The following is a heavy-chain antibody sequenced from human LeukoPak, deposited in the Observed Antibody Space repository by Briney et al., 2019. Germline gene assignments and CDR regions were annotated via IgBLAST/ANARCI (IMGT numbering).Heavy chain of an antibody. Sequence: GGSLRLSCAASGFTVSSYWMSWVRQAPGKGLEWVANIKQDGSEKYYVNSVKGRFNISRDNAKNSLYLQMNSLRAEDTAVYYCARVASSGWRLDAFDIWGQGTMVTVSS. CDR1: GFTVSSYW. CDR3: ARVASSGWRLDAFDI. D-gene: IGHD6-19*01. V-gene: IGHV3-7*01. J-gene: IGHJ3*02. CDR2: IKQDGSEK.